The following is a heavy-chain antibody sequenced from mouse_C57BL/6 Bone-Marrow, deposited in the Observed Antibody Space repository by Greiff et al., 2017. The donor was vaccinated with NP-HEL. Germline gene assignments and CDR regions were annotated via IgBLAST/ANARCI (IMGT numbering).Heavy chain of an antibody. Sequence: EVHLVESGGGLVKPGGSLKLSCAASGFTFSSYAMSWVRQTPEKRLEWVATISDGGSYTYYPDNVKGRFTISRDNAKNNLYLQMSHLKSEDTAMYYCARDRDFLFDYWGQGTTLTVSS. J-gene: IGHJ2*01. V-gene: IGHV5-4*01. CDR3: ARDRDFLFDY. CDR1: GFTFSSYA. D-gene: IGHD3-1*01. CDR2: ISDGGSYT.